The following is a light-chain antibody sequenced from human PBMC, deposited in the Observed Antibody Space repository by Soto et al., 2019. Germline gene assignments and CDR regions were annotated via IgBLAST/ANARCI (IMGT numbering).Light chain of an antibody. CDR2: LGS. CDR1: QSLLHSNGYNY. J-gene: IGKJ1*01. Sequence: DIGVTHSPLSLPLTPGDPSSISCRSSQSLLHSNGYNYLDWYLQKPGQSPQLLIYLGSNRASGVPDRFSGSGSGTDFTLQISRVEAEDVGIYYCMQTLQTPTFGQGTKVDIK. CDR3: MQTLQTPT. V-gene: IGKV2-28*01.